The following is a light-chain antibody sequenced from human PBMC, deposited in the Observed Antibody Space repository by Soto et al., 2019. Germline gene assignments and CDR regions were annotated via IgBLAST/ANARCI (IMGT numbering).Light chain of an antibody. CDR1: SGSIASNY. J-gene: IGLJ3*02. Sequence: NFMLTQPHYVSESPGKTEIISCTRSSGSIASNYVQWYQQRPGSSPTTVIYEDNQRPSGVPDRFSGSIHSSSNSASLTISGLETEDEADYFCQSYDVTNQAFGRGTKLTVL. CDR2: EDN. CDR3: QSYDVTNQA. V-gene: IGLV6-57*01.